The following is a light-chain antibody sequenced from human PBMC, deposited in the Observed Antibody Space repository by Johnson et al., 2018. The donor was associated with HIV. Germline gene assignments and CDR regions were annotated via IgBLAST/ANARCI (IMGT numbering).Light chain of an antibody. CDR1: SSNIGNNY. Sequence: QSVLTQPPSVSAAAGQKVTISCSGSSSNIGNNYVFWYQQFPVTAPKLLIYENNKRPSGITDRFSGSKSGTSATLGITGLQTGDEADYYCGTWDSSLREVFGTGTKVTVL. J-gene: IGLJ1*01. V-gene: IGLV1-51*02. CDR3: GTWDSSLREV. CDR2: ENN.